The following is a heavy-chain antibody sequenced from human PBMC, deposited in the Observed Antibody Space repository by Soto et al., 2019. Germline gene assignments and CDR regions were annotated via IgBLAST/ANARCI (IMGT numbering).Heavy chain of an antibody. CDR1: GFAFGDYV. CDR3: AKGGSAALIAPSGRDNWFDP. Sequence: GGSLRLSCAASGFAFGDYVMHWVRQPPGRGLEWVSGITWNGGTIRYVDSVKGRFTISRDNAENSLYLQMNSLRPEDTAVYYCAKGGSAALIAPSGRDNWFDPWGQGTQVTVSS. V-gene: IGHV3-9*01. CDR2: ITWNGGTI. J-gene: IGHJ5*02. D-gene: IGHD6-13*01.